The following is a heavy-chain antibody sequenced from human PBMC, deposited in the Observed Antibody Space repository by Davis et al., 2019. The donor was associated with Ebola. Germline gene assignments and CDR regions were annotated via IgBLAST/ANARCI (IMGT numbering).Heavy chain of an antibody. D-gene: IGHD6-13*01. CDR1: GFTFSSYS. CDR2: IKQDGSEK. J-gene: IGHJ4*02. CDR3: ARGPSTGNSFSY. Sequence: GESLKISCAASGFTFSSYSMNWVRQAPGKGLEWVANIKQDGSEKNYVDSVKGRFTISRDNAKNSLYLQMSSLRAEDTAVYYCARGPSTGNSFSYWGQGTLVTVSS. V-gene: IGHV3-7*01.